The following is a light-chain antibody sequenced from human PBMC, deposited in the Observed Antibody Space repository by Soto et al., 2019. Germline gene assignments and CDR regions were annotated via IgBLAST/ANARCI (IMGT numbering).Light chain of an antibody. Sequence: DIQMTQSPSSVSASVGDRVTISCRASEVINSRLAWYQQKPGNAPKLLIYAAFILQSGVPSRFSGYGSGTDFTLSISSLQPEDFATYYCQQADSFPITFGQGTRLEIK. CDR1: EVINSR. V-gene: IGKV1-12*01. CDR2: AAF. J-gene: IGKJ5*01. CDR3: QQADSFPIT.